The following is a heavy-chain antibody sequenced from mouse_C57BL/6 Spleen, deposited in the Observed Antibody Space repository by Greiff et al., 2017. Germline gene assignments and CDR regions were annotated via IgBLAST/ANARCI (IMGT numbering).Heavy chain of an antibody. CDR2: ISDGGSYT. V-gene: IGHV5-4*01. CDR1: GFTFSSYA. CDR3: ARDNGNQSYFDY. Sequence: EVQGVESGGGLVKPGGSLKLSCAASGFTFSSYAMSWVRQTPEKRLEWVATISDGGSYTYYPDNVKGRFTISRDNAKNNLYLQMSHLKSEDTAMYYCARDNGNQSYFDYWGQGTTLTVSS. J-gene: IGHJ2*01. D-gene: IGHD2-1*01.